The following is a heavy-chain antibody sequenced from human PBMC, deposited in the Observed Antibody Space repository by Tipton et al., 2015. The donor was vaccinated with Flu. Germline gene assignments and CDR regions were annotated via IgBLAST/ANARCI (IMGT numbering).Heavy chain of an antibody. V-gene: IGHV3-64*01. CDR2: ISSNGGST. Sequence: SLRLSCATSGFTFNNYAMHWVRQAPGKGLEYVSTISSNGGSTYYANSVKGRFTISRDNSKNTLYLQMGSLRAEDMAVYYCARDVLPTRVTTRSLGMDVWGQGTTVTVSS. J-gene: IGHJ6*02. CDR3: ARDVLPTRVTTRSLGMDV. CDR1: GFTFNNYA. D-gene: IGHD4-17*01.